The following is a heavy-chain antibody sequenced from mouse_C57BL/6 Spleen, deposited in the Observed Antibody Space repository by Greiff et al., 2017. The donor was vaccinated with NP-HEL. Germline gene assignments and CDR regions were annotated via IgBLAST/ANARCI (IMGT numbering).Heavy chain of an antibody. CDR1: GYSITSGYY. CDR3: ARDNYCSSFWYFDV. Sequence: DVQLQESGPGLVKPSQSLSLTCSVTGYSITSGYYWNWIRQFPGNKLEWMGYISYDGSNNYNPSLKTRISITRDTSKNQFFLKLNSVTTEDTATYYGARDNYCSSFWYFDVWGTGTTVTVAS. J-gene: IGHJ1*03. D-gene: IGHD1-1*01. CDR2: ISYDGSN. V-gene: IGHV3-6*01.